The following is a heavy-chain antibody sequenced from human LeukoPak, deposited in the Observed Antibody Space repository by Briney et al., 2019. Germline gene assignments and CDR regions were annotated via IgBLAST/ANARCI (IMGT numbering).Heavy chain of an antibody. V-gene: IGHV3-33*01. CDR2: IWYDGSNK. D-gene: IGHD4-17*01. CDR3: ARERFDYGGIHSKYGMDV. J-gene: IGHJ6*02. CDR1: GFTFSSYG. Sequence: PGGSLRLSCAASGFTFSSYGMHWVRQAPGKGLEWVAVIWYDGSNKYYADSVKGRFTISRDNSKNTLYLQMDSLRAEDTAVYYCARERFDYGGIHSKYGMDVWGQGTTVTVSS.